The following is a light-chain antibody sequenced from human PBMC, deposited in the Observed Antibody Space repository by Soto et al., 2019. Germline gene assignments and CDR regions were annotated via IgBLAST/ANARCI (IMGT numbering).Light chain of an antibody. J-gene: IGKJ5*01. Sequence: EIVLTQSPATLSLSPGERATLSCRASQSVSSKLAWYQQKPGQAPRLLISGASNRATGIPDRFSGSGPGTDFILTISRLEPEDFALYYCQQYGSSVTFGQGTRLEIK. CDR2: GAS. V-gene: IGKV3-20*01. CDR3: QQYGSSVT. CDR1: QSVSSK.